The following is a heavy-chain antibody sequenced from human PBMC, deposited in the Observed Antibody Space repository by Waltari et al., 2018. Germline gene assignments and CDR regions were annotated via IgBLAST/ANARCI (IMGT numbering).Heavy chain of an antibody. V-gene: IGHV4-39*01. D-gene: IGHD3-10*01. CDR1: GGSISSSSYY. CDR2: IYYSGGT. J-gene: IGHJ4*02. CDR3: ARQELLGCGESEALY. Sequence: QLQLQESGPGLVTPSATLSLTCTVSGGSISSSSYYWGWIRQPPGKGLEWIGSIYYSGGTYYNPALISRGTISVDTSKNQFARKLRSVTAADTSVYYCARQELLGCGESEALYWGQGTLGTVSS.